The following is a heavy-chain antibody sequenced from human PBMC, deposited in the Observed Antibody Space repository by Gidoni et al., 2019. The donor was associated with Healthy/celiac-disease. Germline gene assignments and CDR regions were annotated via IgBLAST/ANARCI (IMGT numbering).Heavy chain of an antibody. CDR1: GGSVSSGSYY. CDR2: IYYSGST. Sequence: QVQLQESGPGLVKPSETLSLTCTVSGGSVSSGSYYWSWIRQPPGKGLEWIGYIYYSGSTNYNPSLKSRVTISVDTSKNQFSLKLSSVTAADTAVYYCARSGVGGITIFGVVIGEHYFDYWGQGTLVTVSS. J-gene: IGHJ4*02. CDR3: ARSGVGGITIFGVVIGEHYFDY. D-gene: IGHD3-3*01. V-gene: IGHV4-61*01.